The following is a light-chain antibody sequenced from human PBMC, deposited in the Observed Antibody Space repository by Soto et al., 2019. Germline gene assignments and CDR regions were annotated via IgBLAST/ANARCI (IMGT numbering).Light chain of an antibody. Sequence: ELVLTQSPATLSLSPGSRATLSCRASQSVSSSYLAWYQQKPGQAPSLLIYGASRRATGIPDRFSGSGSGTDFTLTISRLEPEDFAVYYCQQYDSSPITFGQGTRVEIK. V-gene: IGKV3-20*01. J-gene: IGKJ5*01. CDR3: QQYDSSPIT. CDR1: QSVSSSY. CDR2: GAS.